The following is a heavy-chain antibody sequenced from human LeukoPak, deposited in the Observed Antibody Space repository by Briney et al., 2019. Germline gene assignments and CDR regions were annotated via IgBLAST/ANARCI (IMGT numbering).Heavy chain of an antibody. CDR2: IKQDGSEK. J-gene: IGHJ4*02. CDR1: GFTFSSYW. D-gene: IGHD3-22*01. Sequence: GGSLRLSCAASGFTFSSYWMSWVRQAPGKGLEWVANIKQDGSEKYYVDSVKGRFTISRDNAKNSLYLLMNSLRAEDTAVYYCAKTAHYDSSGYSDYWGQGTLVTVSS. CDR3: AKTAHYDSSGYSDY. V-gene: IGHV3-7*03.